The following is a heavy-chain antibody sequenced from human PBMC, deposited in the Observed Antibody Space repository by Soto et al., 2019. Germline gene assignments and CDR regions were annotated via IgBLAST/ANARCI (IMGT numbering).Heavy chain of an antibody. D-gene: IGHD2-15*01. CDR1: GGTFSSYS. CDR2: IIPIFGTA. V-gene: IGHV1-69*13. Sequence: SVKVSCKASGGTFSSYSINWVRQAPGQGLEWMGEIIPIFGTANYAQRFQGRVTITADESTSTAYMELSSLRSEDTAVYYCARDGGRHSGGIDYWGQGTLVTVSS. CDR3: ARDGGRHSGGIDY. J-gene: IGHJ4*02.